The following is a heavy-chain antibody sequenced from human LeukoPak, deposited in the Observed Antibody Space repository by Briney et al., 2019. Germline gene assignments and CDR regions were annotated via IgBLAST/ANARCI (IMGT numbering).Heavy chain of an antibody. CDR1: GFTFSDYY. V-gene: IGHV3-23*01. J-gene: IGHJ3*02. D-gene: IGHD2-2*01. Sequence: GGSLRLSCAASGFTFSDYYMSWIRQAPGKGLEWVSAISGNGGSTYYADSVKGRFTISRDNSKNTLYLQMNSLRAEDTAVYYCAKDLNYCSSTSCYQVGDAFDIWGQGTMVTVSS. CDR3: AKDLNYCSSTSCYQVGDAFDI. CDR2: ISGNGGST.